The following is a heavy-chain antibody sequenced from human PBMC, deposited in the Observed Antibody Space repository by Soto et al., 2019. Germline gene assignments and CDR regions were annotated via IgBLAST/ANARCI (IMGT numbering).Heavy chain of an antibody. CDR2: IYPGDSDT. D-gene: IGHD2-21*01. CDR3: ARHPAYCGGDCYSDY. Sequence: GESLKISCKGSGYSFTSYWIGWVRQMPGKGLEWMGIIYPGDSDTRYSPSFQGQVTISADKSISTAYLQWSSLKASDTAMYYCARHPAYCGGDCYSDYWGQGTLVTVSS. V-gene: IGHV5-51*01. J-gene: IGHJ4*02. CDR1: GYSFTSYW.